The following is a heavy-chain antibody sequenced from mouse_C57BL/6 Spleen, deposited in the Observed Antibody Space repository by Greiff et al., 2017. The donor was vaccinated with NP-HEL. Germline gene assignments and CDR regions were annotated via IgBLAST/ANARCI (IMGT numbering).Heavy chain of an antibody. V-gene: IGHV1-80*01. CDR1: GYAFSSYW. CDR2: IYPGDGDT. CDR3: ARPGSSFYYFDY. Sequence: QVQLKESGAELVKPGASVKISCKASGYAFSSYWMNWVKQRPGKGLEWIGQIYPGDGDTNYNGKFKGKATLTADKSSSTAYMQLSSLTSEDSAVYFCARPGSSFYYFDYWGQDTTLTVSS. J-gene: IGHJ2*01. D-gene: IGHD1-1*01.